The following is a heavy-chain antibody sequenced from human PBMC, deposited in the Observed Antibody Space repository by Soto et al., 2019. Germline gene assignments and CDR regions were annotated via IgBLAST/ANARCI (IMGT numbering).Heavy chain of an antibody. CDR2: ISSSGSTI. Sequence: QVQLVESGGGLVKPGGSLRLSCAASGFTFSDYYMSWIRQAPGKGLEWVSYISSSGSTIYYADSVKGRFTISRDNAKNSLYLQMNSLRAEDTAVYYCARDIVLVPAAMRDYYYYGMDVWGQGTTVTVSS. J-gene: IGHJ6*02. CDR3: ARDIVLVPAAMRDYYYYGMDV. CDR1: GFTFSDYY. D-gene: IGHD2-2*01. V-gene: IGHV3-11*01.